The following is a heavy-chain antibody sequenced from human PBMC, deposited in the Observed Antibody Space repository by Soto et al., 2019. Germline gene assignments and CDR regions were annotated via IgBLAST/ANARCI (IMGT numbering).Heavy chain of an antibody. D-gene: IGHD3-22*01. V-gene: IGHV3-33*01. J-gene: IGHJ5*02. CDR3: ARDAQVNYYDSSGYSIWWFDP. Sequence: QAGGSLRLSCAASGFTFSSYGMHWVRQAPGKGLEWVAVIWYDGSNKYYADSVKGRFTISRDNSKNTLYLQMNSLRAEDTAGYYCARDAQVNYYDSSGYSIWWFDPWGQGTLVTVSS. CDR1: GFTFSSYG. CDR2: IWYDGSNK.